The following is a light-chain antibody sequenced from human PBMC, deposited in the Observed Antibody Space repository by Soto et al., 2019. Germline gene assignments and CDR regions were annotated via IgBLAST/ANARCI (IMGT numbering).Light chain of an antibody. CDR3: QQSFSPLWT. V-gene: IGKV1-39*01. Sequence: DIQMPQSPSSLSASVGDRVTITCRASQSISNYLNWYQQKPGKAPKLLIYAASSMQSGVPSRFSGSGSETDFTLTISSLQPDDSATYYCQQSFSPLWTFGQGTKVEV. J-gene: IGKJ1*01. CDR2: AAS. CDR1: QSISNY.